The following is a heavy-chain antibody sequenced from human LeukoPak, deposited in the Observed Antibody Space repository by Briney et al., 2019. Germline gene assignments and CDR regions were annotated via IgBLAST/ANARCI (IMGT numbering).Heavy chain of an antibody. CDR1: GFTFSNAW. D-gene: IGHD3-16*01. V-gene: IGHV3-15*01. Sequence: PGGSLRLSCAGSGFTFSNAWMSWVRQAPGKGLEWVGRIKSKTDGGTTDYPAPVKGRFTISRDNAKNSLYLQMNSLSAEDTAVYYCARGGLRYFARWGQGTLVTVSS. CDR3: ARGGLRYFAR. J-gene: IGHJ5*02. CDR2: IKSKTDGGTT.